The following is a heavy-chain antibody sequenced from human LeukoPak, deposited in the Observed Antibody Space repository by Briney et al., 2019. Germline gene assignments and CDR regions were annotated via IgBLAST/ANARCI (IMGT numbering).Heavy chain of an antibody. D-gene: IGHD6-19*01. V-gene: IGHV1-2*06. CDR1: GYTFTGYY. CDR3: ARASRSVAGTFVY. Sequence: ASVKVSCKASGYTFTGYYMHWVRQAPGQGLEWMGRINPNSGGTNYALKFQGRVTMTRDTSISTAYMELSRLRSDDTAVYYCARASRSVAGTFVYWGQGTLVTVSS. J-gene: IGHJ4*02. CDR2: INPNSGGT.